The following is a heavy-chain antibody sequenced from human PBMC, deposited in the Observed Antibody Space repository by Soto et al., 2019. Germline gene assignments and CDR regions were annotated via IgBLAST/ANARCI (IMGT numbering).Heavy chain of an antibody. V-gene: IGHV1-8*01. D-gene: IGHD2-2*01. J-gene: IGHJ6*03. CDR1: GYTFTSYA. CDR2: MNPNSGNT. CDR3: ARGPIVVVPAAIGYYYYYLDD. Sequence: ASLKVCYKDSGYTFTSYAINWKQQATGQGLEWMGWMNPNSGNTGYAQKFQGRVTMTRNTSISTAYMELSSLRSEDTAVYYCARGPIVVVPAAIGYYYYYLDDWGKGISVTASS.